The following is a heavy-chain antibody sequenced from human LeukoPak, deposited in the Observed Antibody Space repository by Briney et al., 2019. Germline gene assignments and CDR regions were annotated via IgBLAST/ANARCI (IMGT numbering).Heavy chain of an antibody. V-gene: IGHV3-74*01. J-gene: IGHJ4*02. D-gene: IGHD2-15*01. CDR1: GFTFRAYW. CDR3: ARDYCSSGTCHYFDY. Sequence: GGSLRLSCVASGFTFRAYWMHWVRQAPGRGLEWVSRINTDGTTTAYADSVKGRFTISRDNAKNTLYLQVNSLRAEDTAVYFCARDYCSSGTCHYFDYWGQGTLVTVSS. CDR2: INTDGTTT.